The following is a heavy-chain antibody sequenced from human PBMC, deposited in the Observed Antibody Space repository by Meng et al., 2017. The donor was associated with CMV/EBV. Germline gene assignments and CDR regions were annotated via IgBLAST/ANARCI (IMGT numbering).Heavy chain of an antibody. J-gene: IGHJ4*02. V-gene: IGHV3-66*01. CDR3: ASMVYAISDY. D-gene: IGHD2-8*01. CDR2: IYSGGST. CDR1: GFTVSCHY. Sequence: GRLVESGAGLVRPCGSLSLAWVDAGFTVSCHYMSWVREAQGKGLEWVSFIYSGGSTYYADSVKGRITISRDNSKNTLYLPMNSLRAEDTAVYYCASMVYAISDYWGQGPLVTVSS.